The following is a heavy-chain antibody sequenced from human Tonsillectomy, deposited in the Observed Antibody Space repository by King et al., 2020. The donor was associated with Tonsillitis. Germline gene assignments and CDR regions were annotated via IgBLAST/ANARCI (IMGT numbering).Heavy chain of an antibody. J-gene: IGHJ3*02. CDR3: ARWGCVDSFMALNGDVFDI. D-gene: IGHD5-18*01. Sequence: QLVQSGAEVKKPGESLKISCKGSGYNFTNYWIGWVRQMPGKGLEWMGIIYPGDSDTRYSPSFQGQVTISADKSISTAYLQWSSLKASDTAMYYCARWGCVDSFMALNGDVFDIWGQGKMVTVSS. V-gene: IGHV5-51*01. CDR1: GYNFTNYW. CDR2: IYPGDSDT.